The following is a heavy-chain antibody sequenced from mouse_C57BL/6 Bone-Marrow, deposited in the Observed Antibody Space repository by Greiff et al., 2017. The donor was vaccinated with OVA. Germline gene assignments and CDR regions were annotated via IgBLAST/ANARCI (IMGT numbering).Heavy chain of an antibody. CDR3: ASDGVYGLFAY. V-gene: IGHV2-6*01. CDR2: IWGVGST. J-gene: IGHJ3*01. D-gene: IGHD1-1*02. CDR1: GFSLTSYG. Sequence: QVQLKQSGPGLVAPSQSLSITCTVSGFSLTSYGVDWVRQSPGKGLEGRGVIWGVGSTNYNSAPKSRLSISKDNSKSQVFLKMNSLQTDDTAMYYCASDGVYGLFAYWGQGTLVTVSA.